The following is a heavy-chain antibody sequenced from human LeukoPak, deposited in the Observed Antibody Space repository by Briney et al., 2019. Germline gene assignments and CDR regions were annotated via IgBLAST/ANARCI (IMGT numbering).Heavy chain of an antibody. CDR3: ARAGKPFTFDY. CDR2: IPHSGSA. Sequence: SETLFLTCTVSGYSISSDDYWGWIRQPPGKGLEWIGSIPHSGSAYYNPSLKSRVTMSVDKSKNQFSLWLGSVSAADTAVYYCARAGKPFTFDYWGQGTLVTVSS. J-gene: IGHJ4*02. V-gene: IGHV4-38-2*02. D-gene: IGHD3-10*01. CDR1: GYSISSDDY.